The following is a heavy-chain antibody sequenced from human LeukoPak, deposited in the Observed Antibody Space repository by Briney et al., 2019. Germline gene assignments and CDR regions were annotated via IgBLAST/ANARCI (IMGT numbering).Heavy chain of an antibody. Sequence: PGRSLRLSCAASGFTFDDYAMHWVRQAPGKGLEWVSGISWNSGSIGYADSVKGRFTISRDNAKNSLYLQMNSLRAEDTALYYCAKAQLQWLVGSSSIDYWGQGTLVTVSS. CDR1: GFTFDDYA. V-gene: IGHV3-9*01. CDR3: AKAQLQWLVGSSSIDY. J-gene: IGHJ4*02. D-gene: IGHD6-19*01. CDR2: ISWNSGSI.